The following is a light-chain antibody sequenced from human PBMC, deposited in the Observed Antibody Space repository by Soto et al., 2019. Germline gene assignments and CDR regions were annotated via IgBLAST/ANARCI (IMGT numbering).Light chain of an antibody. CDR3: SSYTSSSTRV. Sequence: QSALTQPASVSGSPGQPSTISCTGTSSDVGAYDYVSWYQQHPDKAPKLMIYEVSNRPSGVSNRFSGSKSVNTATLTISGLQAEDEADYYCSSYTSSSTRVFGTGTKVTVL. J-gene: IGLJ1*01. CDR1: SSDVGAYDY. V-gene: IGLV2-14*03. CDR2: EVS.